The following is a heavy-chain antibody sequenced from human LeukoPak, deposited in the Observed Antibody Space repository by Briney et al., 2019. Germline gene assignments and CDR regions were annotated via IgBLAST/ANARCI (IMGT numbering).Heavy chain of an antibody. J-gene: IGHJ6*02. V-gene: IGHV1-69*13. CDR3: ARTPTIFGVVNYYYGMDV. CDR1: GGTFSSYA. Sequence: SVTVSCKASGGTFSSYAISWVRQAPGQGLEWMGGIIPIFGTANYAQKFQGRVTITADESTSTAYMELSSLRSEDTAVYYCARTPTIFGVVNYYYGMDVWGQGTTVTVSS. CDR2: IIPIFGTA. D-gene: IGHD3-3*01.